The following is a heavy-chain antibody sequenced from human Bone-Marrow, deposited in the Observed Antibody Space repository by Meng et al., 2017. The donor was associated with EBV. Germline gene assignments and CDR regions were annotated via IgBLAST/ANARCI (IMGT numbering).Heavy chain of an antibody. CDR1: GGSISSSGYY. J-gene: IGHJ2*01. D-gene: IGHD3-10*01. V-gene: IGHV4-39*01. CDR3: ARRGESWYFDL. CDR2: IHYSGTT. Sequence: PLQESGPGLVKPSATLSLPCTVSGGSISSSGYYWGWIRQPPGKGLEWIGSIHYSGTTYYTPSLKSRVTISVDTSKNQFSLKLTSVTAADTAVYYCARRGESWYFDLWGRGTLVTVSS.